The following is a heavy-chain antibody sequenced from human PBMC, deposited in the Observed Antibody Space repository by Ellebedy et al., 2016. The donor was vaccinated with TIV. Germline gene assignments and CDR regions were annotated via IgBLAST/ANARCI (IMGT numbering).Heavy chain of an antibody. D-gene: IGHD1-1*01. CDR3: ALTTGTPRNAFNP. J-gene: IGHJ5*02. V-gene: IGHV4-34*01. CDR1: GGSFSGYY. Sequence: GSLRLSXAVYGGSFSGYYWSWIRQPPGKGLEWIGEINHSGSTNYNPSLKSRVTMSVDTSKNQFSLKLSSVTAADTAVYYCALTTGTPRNAFNPWGQGTLVTVSS. CDR2: INHSGST.